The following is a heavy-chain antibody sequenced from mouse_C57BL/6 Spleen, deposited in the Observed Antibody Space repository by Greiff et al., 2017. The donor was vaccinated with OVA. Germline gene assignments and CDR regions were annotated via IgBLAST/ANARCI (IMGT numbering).Heavy chain of an antibody. J-gene: IGHJ4*01. CDR2: IDPENGDT. CDR3: TTATAQFYAMDY. CDR1: GFNIKDDY. V-gene: IGHV14-4*01. D-gene: IGHD3-2*02. Sequence: VQLKQSGAELVRPGASVKLSCTASGFNIKDDYMHWVKQRPEQGLEWIGWIDPENGDTEYASKFQGKATITADTSSNTAYLQLSSLTSEDTAVYYCTTATAQFYAMDYWGQGTSVTVSS.